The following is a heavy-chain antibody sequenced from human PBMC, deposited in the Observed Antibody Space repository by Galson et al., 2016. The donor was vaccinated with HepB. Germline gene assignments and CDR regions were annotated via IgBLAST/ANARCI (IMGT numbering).Heavy chain of an antibody. CDR2: IHSSGST. CDR3: AREGTY. J-gene: IGHJ4*02. Sequence: SATLSLTCPVAGGTVTSGSDYWTWLRQPPGKGLEWIGYIHSSGSTNYNPSLKSRVTISVDTSKNQFSLRLSSVTAADTAMYYCAREGTYWGQGTLVTVSS. V-gene: IGHV4-61*01. CDR1: GGTVTSGSDY.